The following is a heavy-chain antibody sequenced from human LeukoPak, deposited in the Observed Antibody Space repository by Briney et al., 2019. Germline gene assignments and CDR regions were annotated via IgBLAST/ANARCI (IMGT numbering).Heavy chain of an antibody. D-gene: IGHD1-26*01. CDR3: ARGPLVGATGGAFDI. J-gene: IGHJ3*02. CDR2: SYYSGTT. V-gene: IGHV4-59*01. Sequence: SETLSLTCTVSGGSISSYYWSWFRQPPGKRLEWVGYSYYSGTTNYNPSLKSRVTISVDTSKNQFSLKLSSVTAADTAVYYCARGPLVGATGGAFDIWGQGTMVTVSS. CDR1: GGSISSYY.